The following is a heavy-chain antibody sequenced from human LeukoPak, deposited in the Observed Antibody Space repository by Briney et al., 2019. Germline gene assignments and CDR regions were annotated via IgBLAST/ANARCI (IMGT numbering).Heavy chain of an antibody. V-gene: IGHV4-31*11. D-gene: IGHD2-2*01. CDR2: IYYSGST. CDR1: GGSFSGYY. J-gene: IGHJ6*02. Sequence: PSETLSLTCAVYGGSFSGYYWSWIRQHPGKGLEWIGYIYYSGSTYYNPSLKSRVTISVDTSKNQFSLKLSSVTAADTAVYYCARDPSCSSTSCYYYGMDVWGQGTTVTVSS. CDR3: ARDPSCSSTSCYYYGMDV.